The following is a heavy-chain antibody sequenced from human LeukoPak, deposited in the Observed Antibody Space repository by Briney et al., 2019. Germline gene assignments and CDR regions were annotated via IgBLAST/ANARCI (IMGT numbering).Heavy chain of an antibody. Sequence: GASVKVSCKASGGTFSSYAISWVRQAPGQGLEWMGGIIPIFGTANYAQKFQDRVTITTDESTSTAYMELRSLRSEDTAVYYCARDQNRMTTVTTFAFDIWGQGTMVTVSS. J-gene: IGHJ3*02. CDR1: GGTFSSYA. CDR3: ARDQNRMTTVTTFAFDI. V-gene: IGHV1-69*05. D-gene: IGHD4-17*01. CDR2: IIPIFGTA.